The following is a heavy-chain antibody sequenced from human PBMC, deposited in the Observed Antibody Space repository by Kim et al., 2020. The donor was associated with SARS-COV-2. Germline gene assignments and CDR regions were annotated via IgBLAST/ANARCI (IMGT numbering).Heavy chain of an antibody. Sequence: GGSLRLSCAASGFTFDDYAMHWVRQAPGKGLEWVSGISWNSGSIGYADSVKGRFTISRDNAKNSLYLQMNSLRAEDTALYYCAKDMSFPTYYYDSSGVAWGQGTLVTVSS. CDR1: GFTFDDYA. J-gene: IGHJ4*02. CDR3: AKDMSFPTYYYDSSGVA. D-gene: IGHD3-22*01. CDR2: ISWNSGSI. V-gene: IGHV3-9*01.